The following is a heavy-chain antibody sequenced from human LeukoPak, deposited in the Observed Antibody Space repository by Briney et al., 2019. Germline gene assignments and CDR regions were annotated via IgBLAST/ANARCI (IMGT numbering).Heavy chain of an antibody. J-gene: IGHJ2*01. CDR2: IYYSGST. Sequence: TSETLSLTCTVSGGSISSGGYYWSWIRQHPGKGLEWIGYIYYSGSTYHNPSLKSRVTISVDTSKNQFSLKLSSVTAADTAVYYCARWYYDILTGYSQDWYFDLWGRGTLVTVSS. CDR1: GGSISSGGYY. V-gene: IGHV4-31*03. D-gene: IGHD3-9*01. CDR3: ARWYYDILTGYSQDWYFDL.